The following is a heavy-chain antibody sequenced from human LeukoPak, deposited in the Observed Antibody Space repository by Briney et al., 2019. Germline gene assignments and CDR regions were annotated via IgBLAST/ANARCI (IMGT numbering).Heavy chain of an antibody. V-gene: IGHV4-31*03. Sequence: SETLSLTCTVSGGSISSGGYYWSWIRQHPGKGLEWIGYIYYSGSTYYNPSLKSRVTISVDTSKNQFSLKLSSVTAGDTAVYYCARVVAARRVWFDPWGQGTLVTVSS. D-gene: IGHD6-6*01. CDR2: IYYSGST. CDR1: GGSISSGGYY. CDR3: ARVVAARRVWFDP. J-gene: IGHJ5*02.